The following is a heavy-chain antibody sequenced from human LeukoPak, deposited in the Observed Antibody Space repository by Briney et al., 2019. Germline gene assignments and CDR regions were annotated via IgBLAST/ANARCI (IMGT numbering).Heavy chain of an antibody. D-gene: IGHD3-22*01. CDR1: GYTFTSYG. V-gene: IGHV1-18*01. Sequence: AASVKVSCKASGYTFTSYGISWVRPAPGQGLEWMGWISAYNGNTNYAQKLQGRVTMTTDTSTSTAYMELRSLRSDDTAVYYCARVDYLLGSRYYESSGYSDYWGQGTLVTVSS. J-gene: IGHJ4*02. CDR3: ARVDYLLGSRYYESSGYSDY. CDR2: ISAYNGNT.